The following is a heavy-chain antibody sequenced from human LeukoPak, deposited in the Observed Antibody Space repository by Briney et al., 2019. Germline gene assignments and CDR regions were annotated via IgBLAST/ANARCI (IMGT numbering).Heavy chain of an antibody. D-gene: IGHD6-6*01. CDR3: ARLTFTPRPVDV. CDR2: IYSSGST. Sequence: PSETLSLTCSVSGGSISGYYWSWIRQPPGKALEWIGYIYSSGSTNFNPSLQSRVTISVDASKNQVSLNLSSVTAADTAIYYCARLTFTPRPVDVWGKGTTVTVSS. CDR1: GGSISGYY. J-gene: IGHJ6*04. V-gene: IGHV4-4*09.